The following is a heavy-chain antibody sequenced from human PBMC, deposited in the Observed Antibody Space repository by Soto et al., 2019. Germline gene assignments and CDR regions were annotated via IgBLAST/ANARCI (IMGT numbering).Heavy chain of an antibody. V-gene: IGHV3-33*01. Sequence: PGGSLRLSCAASGFTFSSYGMHWVRQAPGKGLEWVAVIWYDGSNKYYADSVKGRFTISRDNSKNTLYLQMNSLRAEDTAVYYCARDGYCTNGVCPLSRDGMDVWGQGTTVTVSS. D-gene: IGHD2-8*01. J-gene: IGHJ6*02. CDR1: GFTFSSYG. CDR3: ARDGYCTNGVCPLSRDGMDV. CDR2: IWYDGSNK.